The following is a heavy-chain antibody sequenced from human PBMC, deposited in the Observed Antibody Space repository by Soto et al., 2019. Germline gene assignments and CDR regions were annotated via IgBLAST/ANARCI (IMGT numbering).Heavy chain of an antibody. Sequence: QDQWVQSGAEVKKPGASVTVSCKASGYSFTNYGVTWARQAPGQGLEWMGWISAFNGNTHYAQNLQVRVTLTPDASTSTAYMELRSLRSDDTTVYYCARDRGVAPPVAGNTHNYYYMDVWGKGTTVTVSS. CDR1: GYSFTNYG. J-gene: IGHJ6*03. CDR2: ISAFNGNT. D-gene: IGHD6-19*01. V-gene: IGHV1-18*01. CDR3: ARDRGVAPPVAGNTHNYYYMDV.